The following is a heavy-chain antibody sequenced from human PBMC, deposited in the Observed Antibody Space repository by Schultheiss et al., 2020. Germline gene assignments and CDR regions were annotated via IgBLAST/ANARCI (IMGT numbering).Heavy chain of an antibody. CDR2: MNPNSGNT. V-gene: IGHV1-8*01. CDR3: ARYCSGGSCYNQIDAFDI. Sequence: ASVKVSCKASGYTFTNYDINWVRQATGQGLEWMGWMNPNSGNTGYAQKFQGRVTMTRDTSTSTVYMELSSLRSEDTAVYYCARYCSGGSCYNQIDAFDIWGQGTMVTVS. J-gene: IGHJ3*02. D-gene: IGHD2-15*01. CDR1: GYTFTNYD.